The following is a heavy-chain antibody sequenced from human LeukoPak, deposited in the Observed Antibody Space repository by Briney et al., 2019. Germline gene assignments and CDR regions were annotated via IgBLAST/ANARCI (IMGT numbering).Heavy chain of an antibody. J-gene: IGHJ4*02. CDR1: GFTFDDYG. CDR3: AYGSGSSFNANFDY. Sequence: PGGSLRPSCAASGFTFDDYGMSWVRQAPGKGLEWVSGINWNGGSTGYADSVKGRFTISRDNAKNSLYLQMNSLRAEDTALYYCAYGSGSSFNANFDYWCQGTLVTVSS. D-gene: IGHD3-10*01. CDR2: INWNGGST. V-gene: IGHV3-20*04.